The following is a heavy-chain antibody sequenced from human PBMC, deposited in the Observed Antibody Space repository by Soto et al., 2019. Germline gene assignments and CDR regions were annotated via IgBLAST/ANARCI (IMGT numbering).Heavy chain of an antibody. CDR1: GGSISSYY. CDR3: ATYKSNYYYGMDV. Sequence: QVQLQESGPGLVKPSETLSLTCTVSGGSISSYYWSWIRQPPGKGLEWIGYNYYSGITNYNPSLTSPATISVYTSMNQFSLNLTSVTAADTAVYYCATYKSNYYYGMDVWGQGTTVTVS. V-gene: IGHV4-59*01. J-gene: IGHJ6*02. D-gene: IGHD1-20*01. CDR2: NYYSGIT.